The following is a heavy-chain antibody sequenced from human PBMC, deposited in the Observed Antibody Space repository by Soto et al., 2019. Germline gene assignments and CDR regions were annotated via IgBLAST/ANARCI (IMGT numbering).Heavy chain of an antibody. CDR1: VFTFGNYG. Sequence: GPLRLSGAASVFTFGNYGINWVRQAPGKGLEWVSGISGGGGSTYYADSVKGRFTVSRDPSKNTVFLEMNNLRAEDTAVYYCAKGFIVVVTVLRPDDAFDVWGQGTLVTVSS. V-gene: IGHV3-23*01. D-gene: IGHD2-21*02. J-gene: IGHJ3*01. CDR3: AKGFIVVVTVLRPDDAFDV. CDR2: ISGGGGST.